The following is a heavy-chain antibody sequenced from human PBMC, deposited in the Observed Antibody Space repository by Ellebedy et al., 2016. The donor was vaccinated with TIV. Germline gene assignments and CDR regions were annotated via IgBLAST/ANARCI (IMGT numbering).Heavy chain of an antibody. CDR3: ARSSSGYHYY. D-gene: IGHD3-22*01. J-gene: IGHJ4*02. V-gene: IGHV3-21*01. Sequence: ADSLKGRFTISRDNAKSSVSLQMNSLRTEDTATYYCARSSSGYHYYWGQGTLVSVSS.